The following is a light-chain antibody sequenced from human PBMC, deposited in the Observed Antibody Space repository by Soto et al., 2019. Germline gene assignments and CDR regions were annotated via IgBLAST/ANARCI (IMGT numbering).Light chain of an antibody. Sequence: DIQMTQSPSTLSGSVGDRVTITCRASQSISAWLAWYQQKPGKAPNLLIYDVSTLHSGVPSRFSGSGSGTEFTLTISSLQPDDFATYYCQQFANSWTFGQGTKVDIK. J-gene: IGKJ1*01. CDR3: QQFANSWT. V-gene: IGKV1-5*01. CDR2: DVS. CDR1: QSISAW.